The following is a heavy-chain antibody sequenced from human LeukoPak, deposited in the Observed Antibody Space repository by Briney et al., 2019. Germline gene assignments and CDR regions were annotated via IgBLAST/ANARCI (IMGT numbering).Heavy chain of an antibody. D-gene: IGHD3-22*01. Sequence: GGSLRLSCAAAGFTFSDYGMNWVRQAPGKGLEWVSGISGSGISTYYADSVKGRFTISRDNSKNTLYLQINSLRVEDTAVYYCAKSWNYYDSSGDDALDIWGQGTMVTVSS. V-gene: IGHV3-23*01. CDR1: GFTFSDYG. CDR3: AKSWNYYDSSGDDALDI. CDR2: ISGSGIST. J-gene: IGHJ3*02.